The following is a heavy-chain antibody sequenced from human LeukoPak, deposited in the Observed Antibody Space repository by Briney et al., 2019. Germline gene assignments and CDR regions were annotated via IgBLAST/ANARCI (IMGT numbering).Heavy chain of an antibody. D-gene: IGHD3-22*01. Sequence: GGSLRLSCGASGFTFSDYGMHWVRQAPGKGLEGVSAVSGSGYNTYYADSVKGRFTISRDNSKNTLYLQMNSLRAEDTAVYYCAKRIDNYYDSSVGVFDIWGQGTMVTVSS. J-gene: IGHJ3*02. V-gene: IGHV3-23*01. CDR3: AKRIDNYYDSSVGVFDI. CDR1: GFTFSDYG. CDR2: VSGSGYNT.